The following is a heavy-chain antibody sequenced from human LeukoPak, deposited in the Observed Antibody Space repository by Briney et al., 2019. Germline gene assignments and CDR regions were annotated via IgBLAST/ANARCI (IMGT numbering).Heavy chain of an antibody. CDR3: ARSEAYYYGSGSYSAGSFYHH. CDR1: GFTFSNYA. J-gene: IGHJ5*02. Sequence: GGSLRLSCAASGFTFSNYAMSWVRQAPGKGLEWVSAISGSGGSTYYADSVKGRFTISRDNSKNTLYLQMNSLRAEDTAVYYCARSEAYYYGSGSYSAGSFYHHWGQGTLVTVSS. D-gene: IGHD3-10*01. CDR2: ISGSGGST. V-gene: IGHV3-23*01.